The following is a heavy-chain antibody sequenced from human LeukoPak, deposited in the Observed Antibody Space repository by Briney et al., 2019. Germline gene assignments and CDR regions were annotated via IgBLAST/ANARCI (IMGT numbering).Heavy chain of an antibody. V-gene: IGHV3-21*01. D-gene: IGHD3-22*01. CDR2: ISSSSSYI. J-gene: IGHJ4*02. CDR1: GFIFSNYS. Sequence: GGSLRLSCAASGFIFSNYSMNWVRQAPGKGLEWVSSISSSSSYIFYADSVKGRFTISRDNAKNSLYLQVNSLRAEDTAVYYCARALYDSSGYYDYWGQGTLVTVSS. CDR3: ARALYDSSGYYDY.